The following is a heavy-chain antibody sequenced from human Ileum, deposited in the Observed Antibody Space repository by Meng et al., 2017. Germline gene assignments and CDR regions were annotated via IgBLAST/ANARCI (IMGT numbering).Heavy chain of an antibody. CDR2: IFYTGAT. V-gene: IGHV4-30-4*01. D-gene: IGHD3-22*01. Sequence: QVQLQESGPGLVKPSQTLSLNCTVSGGSITSGDYYWSWIRQPPGKGLEWIGYIFYTGATYSNPSLKSRVTMSVDTSKNQFSLNLSSVTAADTAVYYCARLLDSSDWGWFDPWGQGTLVTVSS. CDR3: ARLLDSSDWGWFDP. J-gene: IGHJ5*02. CDR1: GGSITSGDYY.